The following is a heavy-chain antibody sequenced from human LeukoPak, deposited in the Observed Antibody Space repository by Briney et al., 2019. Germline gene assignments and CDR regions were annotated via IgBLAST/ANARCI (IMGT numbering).Heavy chain of an antibody. D-gene: IGHD5-12*01. CDR1: GFIFTTYA. CDR3: ARDSGHSGYSDY. Sequence: GGSLRLSCAASGFIFTTYAMSWVRQAPGKGPEWVSSIGTSGDTTYYAGSVKGRFTISRDNAKNSLNLQMNSLRAEDTAVYYCARDSGHSGYSDYWGQGTLVTVSS. J-gene: IGHJ4*02. CDR2: IGTSGDTT. V-gene: IGHV3-23*01.